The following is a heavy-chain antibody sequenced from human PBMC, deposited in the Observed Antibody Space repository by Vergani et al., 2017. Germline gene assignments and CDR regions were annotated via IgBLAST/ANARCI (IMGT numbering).Heavy chain of an antibody. V-gene: IGHV4-61*02. CDR2: IHTGGST. CDR1: GESIRSGSPY. CDR3: ARSRPYCTSGSCPAI. J-gene: IGHJ4*02. D-gene: IGHD2-15*01. Sequence: QVKLQESGPGLLKPSQTLSLTCTVSGESIRSGSPYWSWIRQPAGKGPEWIGHIHTGGSTDLNPSFKSRVSIAVDTSKSQFSLKLNSVTVADTAGYYCARSRPYCTSGSCPAIWGQGTLVTVSS.